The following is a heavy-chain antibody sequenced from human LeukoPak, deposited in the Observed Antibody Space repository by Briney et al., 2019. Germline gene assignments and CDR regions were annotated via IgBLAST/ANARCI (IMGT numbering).Heavy chain of an antibody. V-gene: IGHV3-48*03. CDR3: ARDQGVAAATDLDY. CDR2: ISASGTTK. CDR1: GFSFSGYE. Sequence: GGSLRLSCVASGFSFSGYEVSWVRQAPGKGLEWVSYISASGTTKHFANSVKGRFSISRDNARNTLFLQMNSLRAEDTAVYYCARDQGVAAATDLDYWGQGTLVTVSS. J-gene: IGHJ4*02. D-gene: IGHD6-13*01.